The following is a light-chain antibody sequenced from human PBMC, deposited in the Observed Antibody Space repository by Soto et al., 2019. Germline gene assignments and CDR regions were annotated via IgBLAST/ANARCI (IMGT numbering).Light chain of an antibody. Sequence: EIVLTQSRSGLSVSPGERCTLSCRASHSAASAVAWYQQKPGQAPRLLIYDASTRATGIPARFSGSGSATEFTLTISSLQSEDFAVYSCQQYRDWPLTFGGGTKVDIK. J-gene: IGKJ4*01. CDR3: QQYRDWPLT. CDR1: HSAASA. V-gene: IGKV3-15*01. CDR2: DAS.